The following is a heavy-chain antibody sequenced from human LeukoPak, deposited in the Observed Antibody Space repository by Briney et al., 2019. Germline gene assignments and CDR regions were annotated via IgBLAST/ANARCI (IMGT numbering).Heavy chain of an antibody. CDR2: IRYDGSNK. V-gene: IGHV3-30*02. CDR3: ARDGGRESSGSTLDY. CDR1: GFTFSSYG. D-gene: IGHD6-19*01. J-gene: IGHJ4*02. Sequence: GGSLRLSCAASGFTFSSYGMHWVRQAPGKGLEWVAFIRYDGSNKYYADSVKGRFTISRDNSKNTLYLQMNSLRAEDTAVYYCARDGGRESSGSTLDYWGQGTLVTVSS.